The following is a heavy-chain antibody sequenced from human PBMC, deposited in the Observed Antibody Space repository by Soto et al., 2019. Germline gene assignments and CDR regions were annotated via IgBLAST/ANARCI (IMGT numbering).Heavy chain of an antibody. V-gene: IGHV3-11*01. CDR2: ISSSGSTI. CDR1: GFTFSDYY. D-gene: IGHD3-9*01. Sequence: LRLSCAASGFTFSDYYMSWIRQAPGKGLEWVSYISSSGSTIYYADSVKGRFTISRDNAKNSLYLQMNSLRAEDTAVYYCARDVQLRYFDWLLYGPFDIWGQGTMVTVSS. CDR3: ARDVQLRYFDWLLYGPFDI. J-gene: IGHJ3*02.